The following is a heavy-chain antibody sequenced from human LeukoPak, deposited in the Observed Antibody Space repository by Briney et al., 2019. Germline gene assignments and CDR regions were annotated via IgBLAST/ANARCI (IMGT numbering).Heavy chain of an antibody. D-gene: IGHD6-19*01. CDR1: GFTFSSYG. J-gene: IGHJ2*01. CDR3: ARAKDSSGWGPRYFDL. CDR2: IWYDGSNK. V-gene: IGHV3-33*01. Sequence: GGSLRLSCAASGFTFSSYGMHWVRQAPGKGLEWVAVIWYDGSNKYYADSVKGRFTISRDNSKNTLYLQMNSLRAEDTAVYCCARAKDSSGWGPRYFDLWGRGTLVTVSS.